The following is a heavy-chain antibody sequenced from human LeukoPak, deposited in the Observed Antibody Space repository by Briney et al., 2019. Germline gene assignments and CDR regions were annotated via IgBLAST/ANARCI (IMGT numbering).Heavy chain of an antibody. CDR3: AGTVTTVYYFDY. D-gene: IGHD4-11*01. J-gene: IGHJ4*02. CDR2: IYSGGGT. V-gene: IGHV3-53*01. CDR1: GFTVSGNY. Sequence: GGSLRLSCAASGFTVSGNYMSWVRQAPGKGLEWVSVIYSGGGTYYADSVKGRFTISRDNSKNTLYLQMNSLRAEDTAVYYCAGTVTTVYYFDYWGQGTLVTVSS.